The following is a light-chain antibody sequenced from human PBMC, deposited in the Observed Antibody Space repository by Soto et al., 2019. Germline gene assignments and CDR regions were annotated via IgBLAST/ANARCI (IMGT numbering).Light chain of an antibody. J-gene: IGKJ1*01. Sequence: EIQMTQSPSSLSASVGDRVTITCRASQGISHYLAWYQQKPGKPPTLLMYGASTLQSGVPSRFSGSGSGTDFTLTISSLQPEDVAVYYCQRYNSAPRTFXQGTKVDIK. V-gene: IGKV1-27*01. CDR3: QRYNSAPRT. CDR2: GAS. CDR1: QGISHY.